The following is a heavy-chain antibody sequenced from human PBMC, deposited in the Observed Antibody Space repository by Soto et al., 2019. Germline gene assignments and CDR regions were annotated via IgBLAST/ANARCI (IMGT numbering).Heavy chain of an antibody. J-gene: IGHJ4*02. CDR1: GGSISSGGYY. CDR2: IYYSGST. CDR3: AIGTSSRYSYGYYFDY. Sequence: QVQLQESGPGLVKPSQTLSLTCTVSGGSISSGGYYWSWIRQHPGKGLEWIGYIYYSGSTYYNPSLKSRVTISVDTSKNQFSLKLSSVTAADTAVYYCAIGTSSRYSYGYYFDYWGQGTLVTVSS. V-gene: IGHV4-31*03. D-gene: IGHD5-18*01.